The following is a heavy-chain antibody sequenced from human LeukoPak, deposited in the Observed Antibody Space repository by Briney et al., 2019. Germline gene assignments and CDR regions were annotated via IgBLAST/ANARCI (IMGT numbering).Heavy chain of an antibody. CDR1: GGSFSGYY. V-gene: IGHV4-34*01. D-gene: IGHD6-13*01. CDR2: INHSGST. CDR3: ARAPAAGRKFDY. J-gene: IGHJ4*02. Sequence: SETLSLTCAVYGGSFSGYYWSWIRQPPGKGLEWIGEINHSGSTNYNPSLKSRVTISVDTSKNQFSLKLSSVTAADTAVYYCARAPAAGRKFDYWGQGTLVTVSS.